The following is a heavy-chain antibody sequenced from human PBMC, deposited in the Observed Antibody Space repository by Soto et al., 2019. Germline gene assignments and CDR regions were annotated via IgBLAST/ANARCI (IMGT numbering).Heavy chain of an antibody. CDR2: INHSGST. CDR1: GGSFSGYY. V-gene: IGHV4-34*01. D-gene: IGHD7-27*01. Sequence: QVQLQQSGAGLLKPSETLSLTCAVYGGSFSGYYWNWIRPPPGKGLEWIGEINHSGSTNYNPSPRSRVTFSVDTSKNQFSLKLTSVAAADTAGYYCARGWGGIVDYWGEGTLVTSSS. J-gene: IGHJ4*02. CDR3: ARGWGGIVDY.